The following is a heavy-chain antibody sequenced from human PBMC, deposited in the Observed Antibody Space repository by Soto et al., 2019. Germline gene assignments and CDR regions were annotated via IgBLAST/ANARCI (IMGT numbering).Heavy chain of an antibody. CDR3: ARGTLITMPGNRFDP. V-gene: IGHV1-18*04. CDR1: GYSFTSYG. CDR2: ISAYNGST. Sequence: ASVKVSCKTSGYSFTSYGISWVRQDPGQGLEWMGWISAYNGSTNYAQKLQGRVTMTTDTSTSTAYMELRSLRSDETAVYCGARGTLITMPGNRFDPWGQGTLVTVSS. J-gene: IGHJ5*02. D-gene: IGHD3-22*01.